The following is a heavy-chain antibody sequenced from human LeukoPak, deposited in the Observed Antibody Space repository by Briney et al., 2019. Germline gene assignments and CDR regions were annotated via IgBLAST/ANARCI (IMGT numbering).Heavy chain of an antibody. CDR1: GFTFSDHY. CDR3: ARTSQENYDYDMAV. D-gene: IGHD3-16*01. J-gene: IGHJ6*02. Sequence: GGSLRLSCAVSGFTFSDHYMDWARQAPGKGLEWVGRTRNRANSYSTEYAASVKGRFTISRDDSKNSLYLHMNSLKTEDTAVYYCARTSQENYDYDMAVWGQGTTVTVSS. V-gene: IGHV3-72*01. CDR2: TRNRANSYST.